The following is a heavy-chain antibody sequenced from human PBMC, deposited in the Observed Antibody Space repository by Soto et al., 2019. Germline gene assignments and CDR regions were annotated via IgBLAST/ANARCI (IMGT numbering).Heavy chain of an antibody. CDR3: AKDRRLNRYCISTSCYTTDY. D-gene: IGHD2-2*02. CDR1: GFTFSSYA. V-gene: IGHV3-23*01. J-gene: IGHJ4*02. CDR2: ISGSGGST. Sequence: GGSLRLSCAASGFTFSSYAMSWVRQAPGKGLEWVSAISGSGGSTYYADSVKGRFTISRDNSKNTLYLQMNSLRAEDTAVYYCAKDRRLNRYCISTSCYTTDYWGQGT.